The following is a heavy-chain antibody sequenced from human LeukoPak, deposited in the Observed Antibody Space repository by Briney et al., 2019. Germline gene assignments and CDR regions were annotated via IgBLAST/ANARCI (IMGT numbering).Heavy chain of an antibody. D-gene: IGHD4-17*01. CDR1: AVTFTPVV. CDR2: MSYGGSNK. J-gene: IGHJ4*02. V-gene: IGHV3-30*06. CDR3: ARTATVTTAFDY. Sequence: GPSLRPVAAPAAVTFTPVVMDSVRLGPRQGTLWVAVMSYGGSNKYYADSVKGRFTISRDNSKNTLYLQMNSLRAEDTAVYYCARTATVTTAFDYWGQGTLVTVSS.